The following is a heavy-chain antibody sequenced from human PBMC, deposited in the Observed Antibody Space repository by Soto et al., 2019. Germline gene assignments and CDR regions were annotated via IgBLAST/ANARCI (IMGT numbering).Heavy chain of an antibody. V-gene: IGHV5-51*01. CDR1: GYTFTSYW. CDR3: ARPANTVADHFDL. D-gene: IGHD4-17*01. J-gene: IGHJ4*02. CDR2: IYPSDSDT. Sequence: VASLKISCQVSGYTFTSYWIGWVRQMPGKGLEWMGIIYPSDSDTRYSPSFQGQVTISADQSINTAYLQWDSLKASDTAIYYCARPANTVADHFDLWGQGTPVTVSS.